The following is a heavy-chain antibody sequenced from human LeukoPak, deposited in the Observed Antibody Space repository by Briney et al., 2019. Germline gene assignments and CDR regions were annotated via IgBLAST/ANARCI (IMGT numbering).Heavy chain of an antibody. CDR2: IYHSGRT. D-gene: IGHD3-22*01. CDR1: GDTVSRSDSY. V-gene: IGHV4-39*01. Sequence: SETLSLTCSVSGDTVSRSDSYWDWIRQPPGKGLEWIGTIYHSGRTYYSPSLKSRVTMSVDPSNNQFSLNLRSVTAADTAVYYCARRRYYDGSGYLEWGQGTLLSVSS. J-gene: IGHJ1*01. CDR3: ARRRYYDGSGYLE.